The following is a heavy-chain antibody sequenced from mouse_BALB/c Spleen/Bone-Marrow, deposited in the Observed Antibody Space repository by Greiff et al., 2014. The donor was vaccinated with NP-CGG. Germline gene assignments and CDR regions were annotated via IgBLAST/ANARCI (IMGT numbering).Heavy chain of an antibody. CDR3: ARGGNYGWFAY. Sequence: EVQLQQSGAELVKPGASVKLSCTASGFNIKDTYMHWVKQRPEQGPEWIGRIDPANGDIIYDPKFQGKATITADTSSNTAYLQLSSLTSEDTAVYYCARGGNYGWFAYWGQGTLVTVSA. J-gene: IGHJ3*01. V-gene: IGHV14-3*02. CDR2: IDPANGDI. CDR1: GFNIKDTY. D-gene: IGHD2-1*01.